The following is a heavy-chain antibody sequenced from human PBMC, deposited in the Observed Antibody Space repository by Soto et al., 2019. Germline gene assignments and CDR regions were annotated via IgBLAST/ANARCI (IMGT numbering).Heavy chain of an antibody. V-gene: IGHV1-69*01. CDR3: ARVPLDTAMVPLGFDL. CDR1: GGTFSSYA. D-gene: IGHD5-18*01. J-gene: IGHJ2*01. CDR2: IIPIFGTA. Sequence: QVQLVQSGAEVKKPGSSVKVSCKASGGTFSSYAISWVRQAPGQGLEWMGGIIPIFGTANYAQKFQGRVTITADESTSTADMELSSLRSEDTAVYYCARVPLDTAMVPLGFDLWGRGTLVTVSS.